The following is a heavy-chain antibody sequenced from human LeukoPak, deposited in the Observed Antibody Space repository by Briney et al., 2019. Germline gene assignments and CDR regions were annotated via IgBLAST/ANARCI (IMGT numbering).Heavy chain of an antibody. CDR2: IYYSGST. V-gene: IGHV4-59*01. CDR3: ARAGSWYWFDP. D-gene: IGHD6-13*01. J-gene: IGHJ5*02. CDR1: GGSISSYY. Sequence: SETLSLTCTVSGGSISSYYWSWIRQPPGKGLEWIGYIYYSGSTNYNPSLKSRVTMSVDTSKNRFSLNPSSVTAADTAVYYCARAGSWYWFDPWGQGTLVTVSS.